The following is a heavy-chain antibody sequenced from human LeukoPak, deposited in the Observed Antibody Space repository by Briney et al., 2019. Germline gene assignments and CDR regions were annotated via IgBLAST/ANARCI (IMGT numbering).Heavy chain of an antibody. D-gene: IGHD3-22*01. CDR2: INSDGSST. J-gene: IGHJ4*02. CDR3: AKLLVGTVYYYDSSGSPISVFDY. CDR1: GFTFSSYW. Sequence: PGGSLRLSCAASGFTFSSYWMHWVRQAPGKGLVWVSRINSDGSSTSYADSVKGRFTISRDNAKNTLYLQMNSLRAEDTAVYYCAKLLVGTVYYYDSSGSPISVFDYWGQGTLVTVSS. V-gene: IGHV3-74*01.